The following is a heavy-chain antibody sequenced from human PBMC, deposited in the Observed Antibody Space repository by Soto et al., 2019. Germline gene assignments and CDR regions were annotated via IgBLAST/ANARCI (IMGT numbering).Heavy chain of an antibody. Sequence: SQTFSVPCSISGVRVYSFRAAWDWLRGSPSRGLEWLGMTYHRSKWYNDYAVSVKSRITINPDTSKNQFSLQLNSVTPEDTAVYYCAREGQQQLLGREKYYYYYGMDVWGQGTTVTVSS. D-gene: IGHD6-13*01. CDR2: TYHRSKWYN. J-gene: IGHJ6*02. CDR3: AREGQQQLLGREKYYYYYGMDV. V-gene: IGHV6-1*01. CDR1: GVRVYSFRAA.